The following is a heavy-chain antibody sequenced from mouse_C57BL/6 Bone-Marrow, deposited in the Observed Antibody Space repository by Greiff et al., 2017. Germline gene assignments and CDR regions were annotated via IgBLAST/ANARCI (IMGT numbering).Heavy chain of an antibody. CDR1: GFNIKDDY. V-gene: IGHV14-4*01. Sequence: EVQLQQSGAELVRPGASVKLSCTASGFNIKDDYMHWVKQRPEQGLEWIGWINPENGDTEYASKFQGKATITADTSSNTAYLQLSSLTSEDTAVYYCTTSGVYYDYDVDYFDYWGQGTTLTVSS. CDR3: TTSGVYYDYDVDYFDY. J-gene: IGHJ2*01. D-gene: IGHD2-4*01. CDR2: INPENGDT.